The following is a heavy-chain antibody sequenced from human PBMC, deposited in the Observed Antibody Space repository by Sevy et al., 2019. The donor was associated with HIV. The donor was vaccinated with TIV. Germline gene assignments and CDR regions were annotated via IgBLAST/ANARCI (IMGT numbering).Heavy chain of an antibody. D-gene: IGHD6-6*01. CDR1: GYTFSSNG. CDR3: ARSTYSSSWAGVDY. J-gene: IGHJ4*02. Sequence: ASVKVSCKASGYTFSSNGIAWVRQAPGQGLQWMGGIIPIFGTANYAQKFQGRVTITADESTSTAYMELSSLRSEDTAVYYCARSTYSSSWAGVDYWGQGTLVTVSS. V-gene: IGHV1-69*13. CDR2: IIPIFGTA.